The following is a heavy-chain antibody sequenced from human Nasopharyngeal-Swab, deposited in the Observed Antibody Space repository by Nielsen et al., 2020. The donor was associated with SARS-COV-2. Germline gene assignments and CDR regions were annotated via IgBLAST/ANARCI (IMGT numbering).Heavy chain of an antibody. V-gene: IGHV3-7*01. J-gene: IGHJ4*02. Sequence: GESLKISCEASGFTFSTYWMSWVRQAPGKGLEWVANIKPDKSEKYYVDSVKGRFTISRDNAKNSLFLQMNSLRVADTAVYYCARLLEVGGTPLDYWGQGTLVSVSS. CDR2: IKPDKSEK. CDR1: GFTFSTYW. D-gene: IGHD6-19*01. CDR3: ARLLEVGGTPLDY.